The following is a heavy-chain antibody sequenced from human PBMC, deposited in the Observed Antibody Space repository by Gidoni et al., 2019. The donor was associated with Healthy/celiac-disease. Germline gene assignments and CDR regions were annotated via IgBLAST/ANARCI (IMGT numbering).Heavy chain of an antibody. V-gene: IGHV3-23*01. Sequence: EVQLLESGGGLVQPGGSLRLSWAASGFTFRICAMSWARQAPGEGLGWVSAISGSGGSTYYADSVKGRFTISRDNSKNTLYLKMNSLRAEDTAVYYCAKGNIVVVTAIRPYYFDYWGQGTLVTVSS. J-gene: IGHJ4*02. D-gene: IGHD2-21*02. CDR2: ISGSGGST. CDR1: GFTFRICA. CDR3: AKGNIVVVTAIRPYYFDY.